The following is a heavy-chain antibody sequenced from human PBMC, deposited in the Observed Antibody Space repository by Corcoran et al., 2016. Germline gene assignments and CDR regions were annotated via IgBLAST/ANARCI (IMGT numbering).Heavy chain of an antibody. CDR3: ARETAVTTSLDY. CDR2: IWSDGGNK. Sequence: QVQLVESGGGVVQPGPSLRLSCAASGFTFSGYGMHWVRQAPGKGLEWVAVIWSDGGNKHYTDSVKGRFTISRDNSKNTLYLQMNSLGADDTAVYYCARETAVTTSLDYWGHGTLVTVSS. V-gene: IGHV3-33*01. D-gene: IGHD4-17*01. CDR1: GFTFSGYG. J-gene: IGHJ4*01.